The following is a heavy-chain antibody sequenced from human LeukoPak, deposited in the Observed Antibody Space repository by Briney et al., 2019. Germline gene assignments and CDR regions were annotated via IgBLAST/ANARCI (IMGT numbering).Heavy chain of an antibody. CDR1: GGSFSGYY. Sequence: SETLSLTCAVYGGSFSGYYWSWIRQPPGKGLEWIGEINHSGSTNYNPSLKSRVTISVDTSKNQFSLKLSSVTAADTAVYYCASGLLWDAFDIWGQGTTVTVSS. CDR3: ASGLLWDAFDI. J-gene: IGHJ3*02. V-gene: IGHV4-34*01. D-gene: IGHD3-10*01. CDR2: INHSGST.